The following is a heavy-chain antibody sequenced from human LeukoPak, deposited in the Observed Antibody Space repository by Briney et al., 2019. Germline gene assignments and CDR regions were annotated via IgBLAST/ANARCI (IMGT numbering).Heavy chain of an antibody. V-gene: IGHV3-73*01. CDR2: IRSKANSYAT. J-gene: IGHJ3*02. Sequence: PGGSLRLSCAGSGFTFSGSAIHWVLQASGKGLEWVGRIRSKANSYATAYAASVKGRFTISRDDSKNTAYLQMNSLKTEDTAVYYCTRHIDYGDSGAFDIWGQGTMVTVSS. CDR3: TRHIDYGDSGAFDI. D-gene: IGHD4-17*01. CDR1: GFTFSGSA.